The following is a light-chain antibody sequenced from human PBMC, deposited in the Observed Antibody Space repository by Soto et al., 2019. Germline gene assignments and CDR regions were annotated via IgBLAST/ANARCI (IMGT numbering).Light chain of an antibody. V-gene: IGKV3-11*01. CDR1: LGVSSY. Sequence: EIVLTQSPATLSLSPGERATLSCRASLGVSSYLAWYQQKPGQAPRLLIYDATNRATGIPARFSGSGSGTDFTLTISSLEPEDFAVYYFQQRSNWPTFGQGTKLEIK. J-gene: IGKJ2*01. CDR3: QQRSNWPT. CDR2: DAT.